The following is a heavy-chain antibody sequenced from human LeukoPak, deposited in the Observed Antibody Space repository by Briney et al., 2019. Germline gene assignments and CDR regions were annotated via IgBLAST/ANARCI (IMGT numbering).Heavy chain of an antibody. J-gene: IGHJ4*02. CDR3: ARVGIEAAGTYLDY. D-gene: IGHD6-13*01. CDR2: IIPIFGTA. CDR1: GGTFSSYA. Sequence: GASVKVSCKASGGTFSSYAISWVRQAPGQGLEWMGGIIPIFGTANYAQKFQGRVTITADESTSTAYMELSSLRSEDTAVYYCARVGIEAAGTYLDYWGQGTLVTVSS. V-gene: IGHV1-69*13.